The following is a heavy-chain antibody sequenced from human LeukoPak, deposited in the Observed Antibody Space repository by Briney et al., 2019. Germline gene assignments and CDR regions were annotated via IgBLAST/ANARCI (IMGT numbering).Heavy chain of an antibody. Sequence: GGSLRLSCAASGSTFSNHNMHWVRQAPGKGLEWVTFIKTDGISKYYADSVKGRFTISRDNSKNTLYLQMHSLRVEDTAVYFCTNTLEIVATVAVSFWGRGTLVTVSS. D-gene: IGHD2-21*01. V-gene: IGHV3-30*02. CDR1: GSTFSNHN. CDR3: TNTLEIVATVAVSF. CDR2: IKTDGISK. J-gene: IGHJ4*02.